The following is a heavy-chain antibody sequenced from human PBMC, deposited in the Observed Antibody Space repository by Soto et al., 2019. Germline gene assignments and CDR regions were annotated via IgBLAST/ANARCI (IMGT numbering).Heavy chain of an antibody. CDR2: FDPEDGET. J-gene: IGHJ6*02. V-gene: IGHV1-24*01. Sequence: ASVKVSCKVSGYTLTELSMHWVRQAPGKGLEWMGGFDPEDGETIYAQKFQGRVTMTEDTSTDTAYMELSSLRSEDMAVYYCATAPLRGASYYYYGMDVWGQGTTVTVSS. CDR3: ATAPLRGASYYYYGMDV. CDR1: GYTLTELS. D-gene: IGHD1-26*01.